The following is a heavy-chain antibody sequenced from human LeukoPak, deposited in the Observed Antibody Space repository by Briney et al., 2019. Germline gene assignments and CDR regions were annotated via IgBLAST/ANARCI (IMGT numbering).Heavy chain of an antibody. CDR1: GGSISSYY. J-gene: IGHJ6*03. Sequence: SETLSLTCTVSGGSISSYYWSWIRQPAGKGLEWIGRIYTSGSTNYNPSLKSRVTMSVDTSKNQFSLKLSSVTAADTAVYYCAGKGPEYSSSFYYYYMDGWGKGTTVTVPS. CDR3: AGKGPEYSSSFYYYYMDG. D-gene: IGHD6-6*01. CDR2: IYTSGST. V-gene: IGHV4-4*07.